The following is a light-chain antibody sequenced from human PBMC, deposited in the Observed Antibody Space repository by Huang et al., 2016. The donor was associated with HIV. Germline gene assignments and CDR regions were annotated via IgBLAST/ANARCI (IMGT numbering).Light chain of an antibody. CDR2: GST. V-gene: IGKV3-15*01. J-gene: IGKJ4*01. CDR3: QQYNNWHLT. CDR1: QSVSTN. Sequence: IVMTQTPATLPVSPGGRATLSCRASQSVSTNLAWYQQKPGQTPRLIIYGSTTRPTGVPARFSVSGSGTDFTLTINSLQSEDFGIYYCQQYNNWHLTFGGGTKV.